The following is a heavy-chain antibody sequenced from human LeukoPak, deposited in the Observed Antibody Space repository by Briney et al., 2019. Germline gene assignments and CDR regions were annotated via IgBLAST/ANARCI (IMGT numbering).Heavy chain of an antibody. Sequence: GGSLRLSCAASGFTFSSYAMNWVRQAPGKGLEWVSAISGSGSTTYYADSVKGRFTIFRDNSKNTLFLQMNSLTAEDTAIYSCARPRLEYCSGGSCFDAFDIWGQGTMVTVSS. V-gene: IGHV3-23*01. CDR1: GFTFSSYA. CDR2: ISGSGSTT. CDR3: ARPRLEYCSGGSCFDAFDI. D-gene: IGHD2-15*01. J-gene: IGHJ3*02.